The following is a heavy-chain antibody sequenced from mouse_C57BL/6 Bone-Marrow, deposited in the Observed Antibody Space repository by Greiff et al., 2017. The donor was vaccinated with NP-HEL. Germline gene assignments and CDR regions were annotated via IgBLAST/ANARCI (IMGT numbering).Heavy chain of an antibody. V-gene: IGHV1-50*01. CDR3: ARWGKHFDY. CDR1: GYTFTSYW. Sequence: VQLQQPGAELVKPGASVKLSCKASGYTFTSYWMQWVKQRPGQGLEWIGEIDPSDSHTNYNQKFKGKATLTVDTSSSTAYMQLSSLTSEDSAVYYCARWGKHFDYWGQGTTLTVSS. CDR2: IDPSDSHT. J-gene: IGHJ2*01.